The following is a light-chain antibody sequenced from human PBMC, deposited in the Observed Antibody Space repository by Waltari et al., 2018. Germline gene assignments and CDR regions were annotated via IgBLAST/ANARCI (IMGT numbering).Light chain of an antibody. CDR3: QSFDNFKWQ. CDR1: EGINEH. Sequence: DIQMTQVPSTLSADVGDRVTISCRASEGINEHLAWFQQKPGKAPKLLIFKASTLHSGVPARCSGGGSGTDVTRAISSLKPGGFATYDCQSFDNFKWQFGQGT. J-gene: IGKJ1*01. CDR2: KAS. V-gene: IGKV1-5*03.